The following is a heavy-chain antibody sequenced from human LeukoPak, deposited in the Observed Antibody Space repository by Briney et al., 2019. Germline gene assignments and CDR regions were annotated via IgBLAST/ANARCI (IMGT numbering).Heavy chain of an antibody. Sequence: GESLKISCKDSGYKFATNWIGWVRQMPGKGLEWLAIIHPVDSKTEYSPSFRGQVTISADKSITTAYLQWNSLKASDTAVYFCTTFFETTGFYGFDIWGQGTLVTVSS. CDR2: IHPVDSKT. D-gene: IGHD3-9*01. J-gene: IGHJ3*02. V-gene: IGHV5-51*01. CDR1: GYKFATNW. CDR3: TTFFETTGFYGFDI.